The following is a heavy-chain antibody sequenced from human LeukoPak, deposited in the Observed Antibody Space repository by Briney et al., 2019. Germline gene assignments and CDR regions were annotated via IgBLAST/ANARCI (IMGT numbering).Heavy chain of an antibody. CDR3: AREGYDSSGYYPTDY. Sequence: GGSLRLSCAASGFTFSSYWMSWVRQAPGKGLEWVANIKQDGSEKYYVDSVKGRFTISRDNAKNALYLQMNSLRAEDTAVYYCAREGYDSSGYYPTDYWGQGTLVTVSS. CDR1: GFTFSSYW. D-gene: IGHD3-22*01. J-gene: IGHJ4*02. CDR2: IKQDGSEK. V-gene: IGHV3-7*01.